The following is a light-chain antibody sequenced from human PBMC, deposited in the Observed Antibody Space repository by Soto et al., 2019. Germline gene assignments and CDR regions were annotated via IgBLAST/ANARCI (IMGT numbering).Light chain of an antibody. V-gene: IGKV3-20*01. J-gene: IGKJ1*01. CDR2: GAS. CDR1: QSVSSSY. CDR3: QQYGNSPQT. Sequence: EIVLTQSPGTLSLSPGERATLSCRASQSVSSSYLAWYQQKPGQAPRLLIYGASSRATGIPDRFSGSGSGTEFILTISSLQPEDFAVYYCQQYGNSPQTFGQGTKVDIK.